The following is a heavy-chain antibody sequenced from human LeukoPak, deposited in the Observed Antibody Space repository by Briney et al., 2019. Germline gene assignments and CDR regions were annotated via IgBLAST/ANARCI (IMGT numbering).Heavy chain of an antibody. Sequence: SETLSLTCSVSGDSISNSRYYWGWIRQPPGKGLEWIANIYYSGTTYYNPSLKSRVTISVDTSKNQFSLKLNSVTAADTAVYYCARLVRATLPFDHWGQGTLVTVSS. J-gene: IGHJ4*02. CDR1: GDSISNSRYY. D-gene: IGHD2-15*01. V-gene: IGHV4-39*01. CDR2: IYYSGTT. CDR3: ARLVRATLPFDH.